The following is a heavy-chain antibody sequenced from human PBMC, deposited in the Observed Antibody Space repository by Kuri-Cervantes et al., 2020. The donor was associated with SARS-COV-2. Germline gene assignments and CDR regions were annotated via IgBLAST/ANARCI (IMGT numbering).Heavy chain of an antibody. CDR2: IYRSGST. Sequence: SQTLSLTCAVSGYSISSGSYWGWIRQSPGKGLEWIGRIYRSGSTYYNPSLNSRVTISVDPSNNQFSLRMNSVTAADTAVYYCAGNIVVVPAAIGNDAFDIWGQGTMVTVSS. CDR1: GYSISSGSY. D-gene: IGHD2-2*01. V-gene: IGHV4-38-2*01. J-gene: IGHJ3*02. CDR3: AGNIVVVPAAIGNDAFDI.